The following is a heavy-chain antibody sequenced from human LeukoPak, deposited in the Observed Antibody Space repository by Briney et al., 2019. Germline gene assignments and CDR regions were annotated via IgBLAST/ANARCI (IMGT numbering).Heavy chain of an antibody. V-gene: IGHV4-39*01. D-gene: IGHD5-18*01. J-gene: IGHJ4*02. CDR3: ARPTYNYGTDY. CDR1: SGSISSSYY. CDR2: IYYSVTT. Sequence: ASETLSLTCTVSSGSISSSYYWGRMRQPPGKGLEWIGTIYYSVTTYYNPSLKSRVTISVDTSKNQFSLKLSSVTAADTAVYYCARPTYNYGTDYWGQGTLVTVSS.